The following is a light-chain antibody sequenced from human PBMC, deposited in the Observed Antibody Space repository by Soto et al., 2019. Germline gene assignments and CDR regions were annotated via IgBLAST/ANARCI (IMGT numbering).Light chain of an antibody. V-gene: IGKV3-20*01. CDR2: GAS. CDR3: QQYGSSPGT. CDR1: QSVSSSY. Sequence: EIVLTQSPGTLSLSPGERATLSCRASQSVSSSYLAWYQQKPGQAPRLLIYGASSRATGIPDRFSGSGSGTAFTLTISRLEPEDFAVDSCQQYGSSPGTFGQGTKLEIK. J-gene: IGKJ2*01.